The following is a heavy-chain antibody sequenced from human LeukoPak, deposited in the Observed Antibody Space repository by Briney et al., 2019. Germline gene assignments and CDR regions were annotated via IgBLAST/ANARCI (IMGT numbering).Heavy chain of an antibody. Sequence: PGGSLRLSCAASGFSFSDYYMSWIRQAPGRGLGWGSYISSGGGTIYYAATVKAGFTISRKNAKTSLYLQMNSPGAEDTPAYYCARHLVVATYDGWGQGTLVT. D-gene: IGHD2-15*01. CDR2: ISSGGGTI. CDR3: ARHLVVATYDG. CDR1: GFSFSDYY. J-gene: IGHJ4*02. V-gene: IGHV3-11*01.